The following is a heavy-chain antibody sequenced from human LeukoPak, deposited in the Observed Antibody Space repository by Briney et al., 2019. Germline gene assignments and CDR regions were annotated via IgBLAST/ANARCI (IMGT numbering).Heavy chain of an antibody. V-gene: IGHV3-48*03. CDR1: GFTFSSYE. Sequence: GGSLRLSCAASGFTFSSYEMNWVRQAPGKGLEWVSYISSSGSTIYYADSVKGRFTISRDNAKNPLYLQMNSLRAEDTAVYYCARPGLRGYSYGFDYWGQGTLVTVSS. CDR3: ARPGLRGYSYGFDY. CDR2: ISSSGSTI. J-gene: IGHJ4*02. D-gene: IGHD5-18*01.